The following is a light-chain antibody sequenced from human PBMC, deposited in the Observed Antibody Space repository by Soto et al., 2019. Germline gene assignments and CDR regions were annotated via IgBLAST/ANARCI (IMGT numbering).Light chain of an antibody. J-gene: IGKJ2*01. V-gene: IGKV2-28*01. CDR2: LGS. CDR1: QSLLHINGYNY. Sequence: DVVMTQSPLSLPVTPGEPASISCRSSQSLLHINGYNYLDWYLQRPGQSPHLLIYLGSNRASGVPARFIGSGSGTDFTLNSSRVEDEDVGVFYCMQALQTRYTFGQGTKLEIK. CDR3: MQALQTRYT.